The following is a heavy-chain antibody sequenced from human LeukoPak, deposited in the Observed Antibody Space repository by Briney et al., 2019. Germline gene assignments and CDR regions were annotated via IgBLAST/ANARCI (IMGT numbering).Heavy chain of an antibody. V-gene: IGHV4-34*01. CDR3: ARRRQRWLPIDY. D-gene: IGHD5-24*01. Sequence: KPSETLSLTCAVYGGSFSGYYWSWIRQPPGKGLEWIGEINHSGSTNYNPSLKSRVTISVDASKNQFSLKLSSVTAADTAVYYCARRRQRWLPIDYWGQGTLVTVSS. CDR2: INHSGST. CDR1: GGSFSGYY. J-gene: IGHJ4*02.